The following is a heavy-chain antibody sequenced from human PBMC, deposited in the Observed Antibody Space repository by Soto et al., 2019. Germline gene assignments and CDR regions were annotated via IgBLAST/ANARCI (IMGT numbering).Heavy chain of an antibody. CDR2: INGGNGHT. D-gene: IGHD1-1*01. CDR3: ARGKGMEENYYYYGMDV. Sequence: WASVKVSCKASGYTFSTYALHWVRQAPGQGLEWMGWINGGNGHTRYSQKFKDRVTISRDTPASTAYMELSGLRSEDTAVYYCARGKGMEENYYYYGMDVWGQGTTVTVSS. J-gene: IGHJ6*02. CDR1: GYTFSTYA. V-gene: IGHV1-3*01.